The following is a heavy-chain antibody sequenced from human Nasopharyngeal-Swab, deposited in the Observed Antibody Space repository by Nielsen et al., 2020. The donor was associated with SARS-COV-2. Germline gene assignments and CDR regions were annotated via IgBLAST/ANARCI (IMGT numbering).Heavy chain of an antibody. CDR1: GYTFTSYD. Sequence: ASVKVSCKPSGYTFTSYDLNCVRQATGLGLDWMGWMNPNSCNTGYAQKFQGRVTMTSNTSISTAYMELSSLRSEDTAVYYCASATGTTGWYYYYGMDVWGQGTTVTVSS. V-gene: IGHV1-8*01. CDR2: MNPNSCNT. CDR3: ASATGTTGWYYYYGMDV. D-gene: IGHD1-1*01. J-gene: IGHJ6*02.